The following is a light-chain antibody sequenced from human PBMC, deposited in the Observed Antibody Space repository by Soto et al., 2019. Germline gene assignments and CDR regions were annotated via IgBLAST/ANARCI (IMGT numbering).Light chain of an antibody. CDR2: AES. J-gene: IGKJ1*01. Sequence: IVMTQSPATLSLSPGESATLSCRASQSVSSNLAWYQQKTGQAPRILIYAESTRATGIPARFSGSGSGTGLNLTISRLQSEDFAVYYCQQYNNWPRTCGQGTKVDIK. CDR1: QSVSSN. CDR3: QQYNNWPRT. V-gene: IGKV3-15*01.